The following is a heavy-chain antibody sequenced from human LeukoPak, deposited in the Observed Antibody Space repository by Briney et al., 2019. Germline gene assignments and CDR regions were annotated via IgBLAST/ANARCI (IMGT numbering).Heavy chain of an antibody. J-gene: IGHJ5*02. Sequence: GESLKISCKGSEYSFTSYWIAWVRQMPGKGLEWMGIIHPGDSDTRYSPSFQGQVTISADKSISTAYLQWSSLKASDTGIYYCARLHYYDSGSHKGPFDPWGQGTLVTVSS. CDR2: IHPGDSDT. D-gene: IGHD3-10*01. CDR3: ARLHYYDSGSHKGPFDP. CDR1: EYSFTSYW. V-gene: IGHV5-51*01.